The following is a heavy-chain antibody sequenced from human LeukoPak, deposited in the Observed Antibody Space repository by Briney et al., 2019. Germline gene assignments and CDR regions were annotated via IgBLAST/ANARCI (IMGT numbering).Heavy chain of an antibody. D-gene: IGHD3-22*01. CDR3: ARGYYDRNAFDI. J-gene: IGHJ3*02. V-gene: IGHV3-48*03. Sequence: GGSLRLSCAASGFTFSSYEMNGVRQAPGKGLEWVSYISSSGSTIYYADSVKGRFTISRDNAKNSLYLQMNSLRAEDTAVYYCARGYYDRNAFDIWGQGTMVTVSS. CDR2: ISSSGSTI. CDR1: GFTFSSYE.